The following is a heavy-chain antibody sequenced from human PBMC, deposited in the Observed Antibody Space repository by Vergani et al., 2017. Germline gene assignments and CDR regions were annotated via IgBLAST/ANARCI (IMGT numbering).Heavy chain of an antibody. CDR1: GFSFSTYW. J-gene: IGHJ4*02. Sequence: VQLVQSGAEVKKAGESLKISCKGPGFSFSTYWIGWVRQMPGKGLEWMGIIYPGDSDTRYSPSFQGQVTISADKSISTAYLQWSSLKASDTAMYYCARTMVRGPYSFDYWGQGTLVTVSS. CDR3: ARTMVRGPYSFDY. D-gene: IGHD3-10*01. V-gene: IGHV5-51*01. CDR2: IYPGDSDT.